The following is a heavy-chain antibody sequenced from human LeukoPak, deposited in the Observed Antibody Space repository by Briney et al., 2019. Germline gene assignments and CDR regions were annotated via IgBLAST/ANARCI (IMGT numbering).Heavy chain of an antibody. D-gene: IGHD6-19*01. J-gene: IGHJ4*02. CDR2: ISWNSGGI. V-gene: IGHV3-9*01. Sequence: GGSLRLSCAASGFTFDDYAMHWVRQAPGKGLEWVSGISWNSGGIGYADSVKGRFTISRDNAKNSLYLQMNSLRAEDTALYYCAKDSAAVAVAPAGYWGQGTLVTVSS. CDR3: AKDSAAVAVAPAGY. CDR1: GFTFDDYA.